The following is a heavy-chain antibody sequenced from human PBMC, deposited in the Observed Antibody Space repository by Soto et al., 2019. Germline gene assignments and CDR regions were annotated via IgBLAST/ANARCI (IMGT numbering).Heavy chain of an antibody. D-gene: IGHD3-3*01. CDR1: GDSISTSNW. V-gene: IGHV4-4*02. J-gene: IGHJ4*02. Sequence: QVQLQESGPGLVKPSGTLSLTCTVSGDSISTSNWWSWVRQPPGKGLEWIGEISHGGTTNYNPSLRSRVTISVDKSKNQFSLKLSSVTAADTAVYYCARTYYDFCPVDYCGQGTLVTVSS. CDR2: ISHGGTT. CDR3: ARTYYDFCPVDY.